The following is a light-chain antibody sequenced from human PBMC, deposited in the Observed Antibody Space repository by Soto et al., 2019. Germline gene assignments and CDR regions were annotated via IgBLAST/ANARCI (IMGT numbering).Light chain of an antibody. CDR2: GDN. Sequence: QSALTQPPSVSAAPGQKVTISCSGSSSNIDNNYVSCYQQLPGTAPKLLIYGDNNRPSGVPDRFSGSKSGTSASLAITRLQAEDEADYYCQSYDISLHNDVFGTGTKLTVL. CDR3: QSYDISLHNDV. CDR1: SSNIDNNY. J-gene: IGLJ1*01. V-gene: IGLV1-40*01.